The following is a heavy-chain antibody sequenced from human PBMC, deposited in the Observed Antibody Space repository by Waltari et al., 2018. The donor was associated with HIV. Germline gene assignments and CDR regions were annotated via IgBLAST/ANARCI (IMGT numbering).Heavy chain of an antibody. Sequence: QVYLMESGRGVGQPGGSLKLSCAASGFTFRRYGMHWVRQAPGKGLEWVAVIWSDGYNKFYADSVRGRFTFSRDNSKYTLSLQMNSLRAEDTALYYCVKERGPFNGFDIWGQGTMVTVSS. D-gene: IGHD3-16*01. CDR3: VKERGPFNGFDI. V-gene: IGHV3-33*06. CDR2: IWSDGYNK. J-gene: IGHJ3*02. CDR1: GFTFRRYG.